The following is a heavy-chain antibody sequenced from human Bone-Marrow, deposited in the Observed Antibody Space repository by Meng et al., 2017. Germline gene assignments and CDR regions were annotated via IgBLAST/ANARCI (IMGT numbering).Heavy chain of an antibody. J-gene: IGHJ6*02. Sequence: GGSLRLSCAASGFTFSSYAMHWVRQAPGKGLEWVAVISYDGSNKYYADSVKGRFTISRDNSKNTLYLQMNSLRAEDTAVYYCARDGGVPYYDFWSGYYPFPSEYYYGMDVWGQGTTVTVSS. CDR3: ARDGGVPYYDFWSGYYPFPSEYYYGMDV. V-gene: IGHV3-30*04. D-gene: IGHD3-3*01. CDR1: GFTFSSYA. CDR2: ISYDGSNK.